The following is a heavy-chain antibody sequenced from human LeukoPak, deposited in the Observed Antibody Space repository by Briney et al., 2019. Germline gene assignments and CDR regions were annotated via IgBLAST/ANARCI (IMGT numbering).Heavy chain of an antibody. CDR1: GGSFSGYY. Sequence: SETLSLTCAVYGGSFSGYYWSWIRQPPGKGLEWIGEINHSGSTNYNPSLKSRVTISVDTSKNQFSLKLSSVTAADTAVYYCARHEGLDAFDIWGQGTVVTVSS. CDR3: ARHEGLDAFDI. V-gene: IGHV4-34*01. D-gene: IGHD2-15*01. J-gene: IGHJ3*02. CDR2: INHSGST.